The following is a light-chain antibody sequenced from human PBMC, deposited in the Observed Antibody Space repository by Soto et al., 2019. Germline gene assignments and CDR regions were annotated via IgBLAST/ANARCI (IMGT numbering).Light chain of an antibody. V-gene: IGLV2-23*03. J-gene: IGLJ1*01. CDR1: STDLGGYNL. CDR2: EGN. Sequence: QSVLTQPASVSGSPGQSITISCTGTSTDLGGYNLVSWYQQHPGKAPKLMISEGNKRPSGVSDRFSGSKSGNTASLTISGLQAEDEADYYCCSYAGYSSFVFGTGTKLTVL. CDR3: CSYAGYSSFV.